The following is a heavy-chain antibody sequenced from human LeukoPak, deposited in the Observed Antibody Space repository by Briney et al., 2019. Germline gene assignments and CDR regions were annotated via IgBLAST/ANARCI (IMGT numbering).Heavy chain of an antibody. CDR1: GYTFTSYA. CDR2: IIPIFGTA. D-gene: IGHD6-13*01. V-gene: IGHV1-69*13. Sequence: GASVKVSFTASGYTFTSYAISWVRQAPGQGLEWMGGIIPIFGTANYAQKFQGRVTITADESTSTAYMELSSLRSEDTAVYYCARGSVLAAAGTGLDWFDPWGQGTLVTVSS. J-gene: IGHJ5*02. CDR3: ARGSVLAAAGTGLDWFDP.